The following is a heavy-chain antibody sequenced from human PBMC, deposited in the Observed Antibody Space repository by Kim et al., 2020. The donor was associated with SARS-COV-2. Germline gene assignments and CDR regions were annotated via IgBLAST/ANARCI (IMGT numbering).Heavy chain of an antibody. CDR1: GGSISSYY. J-gene: IGHJ3*02. V-gene: IGHV4-59*01. D-gene: IGHD4-17*01. CDR3: ARGDYGGNSDDAFDI. CDR2: IYYSGST. Sequence: SETLSLTCTVSGGSISSYYWSWIRQPPGKGLEWIGYIYYSGSTNYNPSLKSRVTISVDTSKNQFSLKLSSVTAADTAVYYCARGDYGGNSDDAFDIWGQGTMVTVSS.